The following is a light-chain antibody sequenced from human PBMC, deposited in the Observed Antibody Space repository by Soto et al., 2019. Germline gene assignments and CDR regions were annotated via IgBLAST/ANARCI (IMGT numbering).Light chain of an antibody. V-gene: IGKV1-5*03. CDR1: QRMSSW. CDR2: KAS. J-gene: IGKJ4*01. CDR3: QQYNSYPLT. Sequence: DIQMTQSPSTLSASVGDRVTITCRASQRMSSWLAWYQQKPGKAPKPLIYKASSLETGVPSRFSGSGSGTEFTLTISSLQPDDFATYYCQQYNSYPLTFGGGTKVEIK.